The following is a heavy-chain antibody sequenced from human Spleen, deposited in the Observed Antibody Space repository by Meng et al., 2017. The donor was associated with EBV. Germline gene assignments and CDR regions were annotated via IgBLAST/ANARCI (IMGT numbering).Heavy chain of an antibody. V-gene: IGHV4-4*02. CDR2: VYPSGNT. CDR3: ARVGSDYANFQV. J-gene: IGHJ1*01. Sequence: HVQLHESGPGLVKPSGTLSLTCAVSGGSVSSPNWWSWVRQPPGKGLEWIGEVYPSGNTNYNPSLKSRVTISVDKSKNQFSMNLSSVTAADTAIYYCARVGSDYANFQVWGPGTLVTVSS. CDR1: GGSVSSPNW. D-gene: IGHD2-8*01.